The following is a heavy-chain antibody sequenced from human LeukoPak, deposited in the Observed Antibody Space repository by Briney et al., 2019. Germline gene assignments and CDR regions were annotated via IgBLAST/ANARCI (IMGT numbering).Heavy chain of an antibody. CDR2: IFTDGSAK. J-gene: IGHJ4*02. CDR1: GFTFSSYW. V-gene: IGHV3-7*01. CDR3: GRSSAAPDH. Sequence: GGSLRLSCAASGFTFSSYWMSWVRQAPGKGLEWVANIFTDGSAKYYVDSVKGRFIISRANAKNSVILQMNSLRAEDAAVYYGGRSSAAPDHWGQGTLVTVSS. D-gene: IGHD6-6*01.